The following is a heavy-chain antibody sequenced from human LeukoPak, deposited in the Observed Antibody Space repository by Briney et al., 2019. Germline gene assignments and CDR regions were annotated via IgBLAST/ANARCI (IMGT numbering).Heavy chain of an antibody. CDR1: GFTFSSFD. CDR3: ARGPPRGKYYYMDV. CDR2: IGPASDT. J-gene: IGHJ6*03. Sequence: GGSLRLSCAASGFTFSSFDMHWVRQPTGQGLEWVSTIGPASDTYYPGSVEGRFPLSRDNAKNSLYLQMNSPTAGDTAVYYCARGPPRGKYYYMDVWGKGTTVTVSS. D-gene: IGHD1-1*01. V-gene: IGHV3-13*01.